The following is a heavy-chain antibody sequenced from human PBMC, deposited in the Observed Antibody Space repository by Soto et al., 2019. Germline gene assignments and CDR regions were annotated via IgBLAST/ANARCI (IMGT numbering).Heavy chain of an antibody. D-gene: IGHD2-2*01. CDR3: GRVRRGYCSSTSCSHFDY. V-gene: IGHV1-2*02. CDR1: GYTFTGYY. Sequence: GASVKVSCKASGYTFTGYYMHWVRQAPGQGLEWMGWINPNSGGTNYAQKFQGRVTMTRDTSISTAYMELSRLRSDDTAVYYCGRVRRGYCSSTSCSHFDYWGQGTLVTVSS. J-gene: IGHJ4*02. CDR2: INPNSGGT.